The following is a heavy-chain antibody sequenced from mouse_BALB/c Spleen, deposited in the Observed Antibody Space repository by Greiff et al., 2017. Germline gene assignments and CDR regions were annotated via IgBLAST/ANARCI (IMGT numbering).Heavy chain of an antibody. CDR1: GFTFSSYA. V-gene: IGHV5-9-4*01. Sequence: EVQGVESGGGLVKPGGSLKLSCAASGFTFSSYAMSWVRQSPEKRLEWVAEISSGGSYTYYPDTVTGRFTISRDNAKNTLYLEMGSLRSEDTAMYYCAREGSTMITTGPAWFAYWGQGTLVTVSA. CDR3: AREGSTMITTGPAWFAY. CDR2: ISSGGSYT. J-gene: IGHJ3*01. D-gene: IGHD2-4*01.